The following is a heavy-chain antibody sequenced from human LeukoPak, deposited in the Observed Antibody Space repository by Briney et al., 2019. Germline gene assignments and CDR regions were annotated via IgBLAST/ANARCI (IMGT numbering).Heavy chain of an antibody. D-gene: IGHD6-19*01. V-gene: IGHV4-39*01. CDR1: GGSISSSSYY. Sequence: SETLSLTCTVSGGSISSSSYYWGWIRQPPGKGLEWIGSIYYSGSTYYNPSLKSRVTISVDTSKNQFSLKLSSVTAADTAVYYCARLTGYSRGWYTNYYYYGMDVWGQGTTVTVSS. J-gene: IGHJ6*02. CDR2: IYYSGST. CDR3: ARLTGYSRGWYTNYYYYGMDV.